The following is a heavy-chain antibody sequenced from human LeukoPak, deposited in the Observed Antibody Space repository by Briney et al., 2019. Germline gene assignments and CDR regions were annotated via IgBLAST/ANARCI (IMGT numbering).Heavy chain of an antibody. CDR1: GSTFSSYS. V-gene: IGHV3-21*01. J-gene: IGHJ6*02. Sequence: GGSLRLSCAASGSTFSSYSMNWVRQAPGKGLEWVSSISSSSSYIYYADSVKGRFTISRDNAKNSLYLQMNSLRAEDTAVYYCARPRGGYYYYGMDVWGQGTTVTVSS. D-gene: IGHD3-10*01. CDR2: ISSSSSYI. CDR3: ARPRGGYYYYGMDV.